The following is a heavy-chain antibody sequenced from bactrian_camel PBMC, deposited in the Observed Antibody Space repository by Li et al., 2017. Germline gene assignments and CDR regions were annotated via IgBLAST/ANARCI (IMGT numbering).Heavy chain of an antibody. D-gene: IGHD1*01. Sequence: VQLVESGGGSVQAGETLSLTCAVAGVTFDDADMAWYRQAPGNPCELVSSINTLGGTSYADSVKGRFTISQDKAKNTVYLQMTDLKTEDTAVYYCTRHIGWWAMDNWGNGTQVTVS. J-gene: IGHJ7*01. CDR2: INTLGGT. V-gene: IGHV3S53*01. CDR1: GVTFDDAD.